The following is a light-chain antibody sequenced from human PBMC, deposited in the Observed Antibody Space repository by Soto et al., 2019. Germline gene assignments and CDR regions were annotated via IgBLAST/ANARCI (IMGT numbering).Light chain of an antibody. V-gene: IGKV3-15*01. Sequence: EMVMTQSPATLSVSPGERATLSCRASQSVSSNLAWYQQKPGQAPRLLIYGASTRATGIPARFSGSGSGTEFTLTISSLQSEDFAVYYCQQYNNWPGGTFGQETKVEIK. CDR1: QSVSSN. CDR2: GAS. J-gene: IGKJ1*01. CDR3: QQYNNWPGGT.